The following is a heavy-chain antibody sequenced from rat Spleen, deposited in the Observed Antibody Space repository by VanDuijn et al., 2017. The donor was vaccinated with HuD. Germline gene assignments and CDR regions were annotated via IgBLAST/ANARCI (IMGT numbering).Heavy chain of an antibody. J-gene: IGHJ2*01. V-gene: IGHV5-25*01. Sequence: EVQLVESGGGLVQPGRSLKLSCTASGFSFSNYDMAWVRQAPTKGLEWVTSISRRSDRTYYRDSVKGRFTVSRDNAKSTLYLQMDSLRSEDTATYYCARHELSHFFDDWGQGVMVTVSS. D-gene: IGHD1-3*01. CDR2: ISRRSDRT. CDR3: ARHELSHFFDD. CDR1: GFSFSNYD.